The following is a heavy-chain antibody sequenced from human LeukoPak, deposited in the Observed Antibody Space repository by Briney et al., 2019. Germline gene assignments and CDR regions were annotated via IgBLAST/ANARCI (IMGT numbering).Heavy chain of an antibody. Sequence: GGSLRLSCAASGFTFSSYSMNWVRQAPGKGLEWVSYISSSSSTIYYADSVKGRFTISRDNAKNSLYLQMNSLRAEDTAVYYCAGSPLYDFWSGYSYFDYWGREPWSPSPQ. D-gene: IGHD3-3*01. CDR1: GFTFSSYS. CDR3: AGSPLYDFWSGYSYFDY. J-gene: IGHJ4*02. V-gene: IGHV3-48*01. CDR2: ISSSSSTI.